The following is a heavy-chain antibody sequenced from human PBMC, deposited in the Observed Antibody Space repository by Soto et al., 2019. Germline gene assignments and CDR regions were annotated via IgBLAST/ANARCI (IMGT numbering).Heavy chain of an antibody. Sequence: EVQLVESGGGLVQPGGSLRLSCAASGFIFTNYWMSWVRQAPGKGLEWVANINRDGSEKRYVDSVKGRFSISRDNAKNSLYLKMNSLSADDTGVYYCTSARSSVGAPGGFIEYWGQGNLVTVSS. V-gene: IGHV3-7*03. J-gene: IGHJ4*02. CDR3: TSARSSVGAPGGFIEY. D-gene: IGHD1-26*01. CDR1: GFIFTNYW. CDR2: INRDGSEK.